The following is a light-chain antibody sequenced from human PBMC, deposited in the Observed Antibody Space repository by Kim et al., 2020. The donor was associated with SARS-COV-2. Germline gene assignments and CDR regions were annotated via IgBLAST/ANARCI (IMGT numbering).Light chain of an antibody. V-gene: IGKV2-24*01. Sequence: DIVMTQTPLSSPVTLGQPASISCRSSQSLVHSDGNTYLSWLQQRPGQPPRLLIYQISNRFSGVPDRFSGSGAETDFTLKISRVEAEDVGVYYCMQATQFPLTFGQGTKVDIK. CDR1: QSLVHSDGNTY. CDR3: MQATQFPLT. J-gene: IGKJ1*01. CDR2: QIS.